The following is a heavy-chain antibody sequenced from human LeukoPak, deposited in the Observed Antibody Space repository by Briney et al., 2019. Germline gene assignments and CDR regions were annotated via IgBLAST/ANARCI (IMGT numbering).Heavy chain of an antibody. D-gene: IGHD6-13*01. CDR2: ISYDGSNK. CDR1: GFTFSSYA. CDR3: ARDSAAAKIPHAFDI. V-gene: IGHV3-30*04. J-gene: IGHJ3*02. Sequence: QPGGSLRLSCAASGFTFSSYAMHWVRQAPGKGLEWVAVISYDGSNKYYADSVKGRFTISRDNSKNTLYLQMNSLRAEDTAVYYCARDSAAAKIPHAFDIWGQGTMVTASS.